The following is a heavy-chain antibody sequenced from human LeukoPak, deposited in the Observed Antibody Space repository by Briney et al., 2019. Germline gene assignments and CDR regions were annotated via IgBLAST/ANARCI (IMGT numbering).Heavy chain of an antibody. Sequence: ASVKVSCKASGGTFSSSAISWVRQAPGQGLEWMGRIIPILGIANYAQKFQGRVTITADKSTSTAYMELSSLRSEDTAVYYCARVAPTLKYSNGALDYWGQGTLVTVSS. CDR2: IIPILGIA. V-gene: IGHV1-69*04. J-gene: IGHJ4*02. D-gene: IGHD6-19*01. CDR1: GGTFSSSA. CDR3: ARVAPTLKYSNGALDY.